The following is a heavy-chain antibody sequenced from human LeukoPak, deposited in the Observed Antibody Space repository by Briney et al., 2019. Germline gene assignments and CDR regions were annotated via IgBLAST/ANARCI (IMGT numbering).Heavy chain of an antibody. CDR2: IRSKAYGGTT. CDR3: TRDPGQRGYSGYGNDY. Sequence: PGGSLRLSCTASGFTFGDYAMTWVRQAPGKGLEWVGFIRSKAYGGTTEYAASVKGRFTISRDDSKSIAYLQMNSLKTEDTAVYYCTRDPGQRGYSGYGNDYWGQGTLVTVSS. J-gene: IGHJ4*02. D-gene: IGHD5-12*01. CDR1: GFTFGDYA. V-gene: IGHV3-49*04.